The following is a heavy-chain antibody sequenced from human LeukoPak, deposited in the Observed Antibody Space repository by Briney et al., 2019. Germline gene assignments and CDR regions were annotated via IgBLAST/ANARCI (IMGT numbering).Heavy chain of an antibody. CDR2: IYTGGAT. V-gene: IGHV3-53*01. CDR3: ARGNNFDY. Sequence: GGSLRLSCAVSGFIVDSNYMNWVRQAPWKGLEWVSVIYTGGATYYAASVKGRFTISRDNSKNMLYLQMNSLRAEDTAMYYCARGNNFDYWGQGTLITVSS. D-gene: IGHD1/OR15-1a*01. J-gene: IGHJ4*02. CDR1: GFIVDSNY.